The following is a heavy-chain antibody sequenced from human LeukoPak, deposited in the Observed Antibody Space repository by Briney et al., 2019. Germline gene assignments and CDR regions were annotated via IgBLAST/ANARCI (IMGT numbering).Heavy chain of an antibody. D-gene: IGHD4-11*01. CDR2: ISYDGSNK. V-gene: IGHV3-30*18. Sequence: GGSLRLSCAASGFAFSRSGMYWVRQAPGKGREGVAVISYDGSNKYYADSVKGRFTISRDNSKNTLYLQMNSLRAEDTAVYYCAKILPDTVTADYWGQGTLVTVSS. J-gene: IGHJ4*02. CDR3: AKILPDTVTADY. CDR1: GFAFSRSG.